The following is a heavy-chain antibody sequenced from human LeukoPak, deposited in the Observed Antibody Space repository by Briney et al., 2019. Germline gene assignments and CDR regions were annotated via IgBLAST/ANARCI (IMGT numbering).Heavy chain of an antibody. Sequence: GGSLRLSCAASGFTFSSYAMSWVRQAPGKGLEWVSAISGSGGSTYYADSVKGRFTISRDNAKNSLYLQMNSLRAEDTAVYYCARDDLGQVPAANYWGQGTLVTVSS. CDR3: ARDDLGQVPAANY. CDR2: ISGSGGST. V-gene: IGHV3-23*01. J-gene: IGHJ4*02. D-gene: IGHD2-2*01. CDR1: GFTFSSYA.